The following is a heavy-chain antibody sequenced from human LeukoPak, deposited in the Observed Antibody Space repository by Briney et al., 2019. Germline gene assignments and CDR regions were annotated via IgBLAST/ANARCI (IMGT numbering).Heavy chain of an antibody. CDR3: AGFSYSSSLYYFDY. V-gene: IGHV4-34*01. D-gene: IGHD6-6*01. CDR1: GRSFSGYY. Sequence: SETLSLTCAVYGRSFSGYYWIWIRQPPGKGLEWIGEINHSGSTNYNPSLKSRVTISVDTSKNQFSLKLSSVTAADTAVYYCAGFSYSSSLYYFDYWGQGTLVTVSS. CDR2: INHSGST. J-gene: IGHJ4*02.